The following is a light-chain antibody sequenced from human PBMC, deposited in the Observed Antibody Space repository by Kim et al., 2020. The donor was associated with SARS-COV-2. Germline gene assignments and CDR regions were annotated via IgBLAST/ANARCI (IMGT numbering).Light chain of an antibody. V-gene: IGKV1-5*03. CDR1: QTIKTW. J-gene: IGKJ3*01. Sequence: DVQMTQSPSTLSASVGDSVTITCRASQTIKTWLAWYQQKPGKAPSLLVYRASTLESGVPSRFSGSGSGTDFTLTISSLQTEDVAVYYCQHYYNSPLTFGPGTKVDIK. CDR2: RAS. CDR3: QHYYNSPLT.